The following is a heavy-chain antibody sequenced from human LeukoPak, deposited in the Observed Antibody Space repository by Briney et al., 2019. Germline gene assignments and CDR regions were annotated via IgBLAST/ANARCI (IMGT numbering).Heavy chain of an antibody. CDR2: IYYSGST. CDR1: GGSSSSSSYY. D-gene: IGHD3-10*01. CDR3: ARTARYGSGAAKDAFDI. Sequence: SETLSLTCTVSGGSSSSSSYYWGWIRQPPGKGLERIGSIYYSGSTYYNPSLESRVTISVDTSKNQCSLNLSSVTAADTAVYYCARTARYGSGAAKDAFDIWGQGTMVTVSS. J-gene: IGHJ3*02. V-gene: IGHV4-39*01.